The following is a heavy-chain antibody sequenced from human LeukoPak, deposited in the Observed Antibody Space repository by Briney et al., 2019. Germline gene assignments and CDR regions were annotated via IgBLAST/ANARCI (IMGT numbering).Heavy chain of an antibody. J-gene: IGHJ3*02. CDR3: ARVYDSSGYYYDAFDI. D-gene: IGHD3-22*01. V-gene: IGHV1-8*01. CDR2: MSPNSGDT. CDR1: GYTFTTHD. Sequence: GASVKVSCKASGYTFTTHDINWVRQATGQGLEWLGWMSPNSGDTGCAQKFQGRVTITADESTSTAYMELSSLKSEDTAVYYCARVYDSSGYYYDAFDIWGQGTMVTVSS.